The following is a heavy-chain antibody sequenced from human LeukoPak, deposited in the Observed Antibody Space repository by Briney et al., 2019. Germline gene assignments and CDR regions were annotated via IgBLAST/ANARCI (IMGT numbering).Heavy chain of an antibody. V-gene: IGHV3-66*02. CDR1: GFTVSSHY. CDR3: ARDRGFSSSWRLFVY. Sequence: GGSLRLSCAASGFTVSSHYMSWVRQAPGKGLEWVSVIYSGAGTSYADSVQGRFTISRDNSKNTLYLQMNSLRVEDTAVYYCARDRGFSSSWRLFVYWGQGTLDTVSS. D-gene: IGHD6-13*01. CDR2: IYSGAGT. J-gene: IGHJ4*02.